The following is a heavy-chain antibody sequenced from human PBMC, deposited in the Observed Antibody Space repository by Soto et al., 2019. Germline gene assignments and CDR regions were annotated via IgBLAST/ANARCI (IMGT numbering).Heavy chain of an antibody. V-gene: IGHV5-10-1*01. J-gene: IGHJ6*02. CDR2: IDPSDSYT. Sequence: GESLKISCNGSGYSFTIYCISLVLQMPGKGLEWMGRIDPSDSYTNYSPSFQGHVTISADKSISTAYLQWSSLKASDTAMYYCARHKNYYGSGSYHSNGMDVWGQGTTVTVSS. CDR3: ARHKNYYGSGSYHSNGMDV. CDR1: GYSFTIYC. D-gene: IGHD3-10*01.